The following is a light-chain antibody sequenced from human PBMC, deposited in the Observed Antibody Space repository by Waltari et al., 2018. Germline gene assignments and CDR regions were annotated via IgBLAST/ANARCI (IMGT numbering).Light chain of an antibody. Sequence: EIVLTQSPGTLSLSPGERATLSCRASQSVSSSYLAWYQQKPSQAPRLLIYGASSSATGIPYRFSGSGSGTDFTFTISRLEPEDFAVYYCQQYGSSPLTFGGGTKVEIK. V-gene: IGKV3-20*01. CDR3: QQYGSSPLT. J-gene: IGKJ4*01. CDR1: QSVSSSY. CDR2: GAS.